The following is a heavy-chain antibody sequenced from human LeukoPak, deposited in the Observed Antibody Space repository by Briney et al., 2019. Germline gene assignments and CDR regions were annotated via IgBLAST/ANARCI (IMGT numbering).Heavy chain of an antibody. D-gene: IGHD5-12*01. CDR3: ARDRVGGYDYAYFDL. V-gene: IGHV4-59*01. CDR1: GGSISSYY. J-gene: IGHJ2*01. Sequence: SETLSLTCTVSGGSISSYYWSWIRQPPGKGLEWIGYIYYSGSTNYNPSLKSRVTISVDTSKNQFSLKLSSVTAADTVVYYCARDRVGGYDYAYFDLWGRGTLVTVSS. CDR2: IYYSGST.